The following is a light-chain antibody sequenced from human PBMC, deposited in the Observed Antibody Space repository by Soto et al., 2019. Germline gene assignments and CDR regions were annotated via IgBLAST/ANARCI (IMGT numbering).Light chain of an antibody. CDR2: DVS. Sequence: DIQMTQSPSTLSASVGDRVTITCRASQNINTWLAWYQQKPGKAPNLLIYDVSTLENGVPSRFSGSGSGTDFTLTISSLQPDDFSTYYCQQYGSYSLSFGGGTKVDIK. CDR1: QNINTW. V-gene: IGKV1-5*01. CDR3: QQYGSYSLS. J-gene: IGKJ4*01.